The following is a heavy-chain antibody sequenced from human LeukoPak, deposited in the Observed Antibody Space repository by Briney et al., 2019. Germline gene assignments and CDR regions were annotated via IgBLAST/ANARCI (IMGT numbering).Heavy chain of an antibody. CDR3: ATITESYGDYVLYYFDY. J-gene: IGHJ4*02. CDR2: VDPEDGET. CDR1: GYTFTDYY. Sequence: ASVKVSCKVSGYTFTDYYMHWVQQASGKGLEWMGLVDPEDGETIYAEKFQGRVTITADTSTDTAYMELSSLRSEDTAVYYCATITESYGDYVLYYFDYWGQGTLVTVSS. D-gene: IGHD4-17*01. V-gene: IGHV1-69-2*01.